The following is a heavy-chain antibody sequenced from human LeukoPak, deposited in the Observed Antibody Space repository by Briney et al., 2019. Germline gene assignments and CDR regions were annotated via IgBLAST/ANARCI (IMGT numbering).Heavy chain of an antibody. V-gene: IGHV3-49*04. CDR2: IRSTSFGATI. Sequence: QSGGSVTLSCTTSGFPLVDYALSWVRQAPGKGLEWVVFIRSTSFGATIEYAASVYGGFTLSRDACKSTAYLQMNSLRTEQTAVYYCARSIVVVTYYLDYWGEGTLVTAYS. CDR1: GFPLVDYA. D-gene: IGHD2-21*02. CDR3: ARSIVVVTYYLDY. J-gene: IGHJ4*02.